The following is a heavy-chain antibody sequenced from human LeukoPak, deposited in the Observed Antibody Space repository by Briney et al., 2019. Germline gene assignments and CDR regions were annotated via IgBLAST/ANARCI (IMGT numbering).Heavy chain of an antibody. Sequence: GGSLRLSCVASGFTVSSYSMNWVRQAPGKGLEWISYISEGSDTIYYADSVKGRFTISRDNAKNSLYLQVNSLRAEDTAVYYCARDSAPITMVVVVPAGFDYWGQGTRVTVSS. J-gene: IGHJ4*02. CDR3: ARDSAPITMVVVVPAGFDY. CDR1: GFTVSSYS. CDR2: ISEGSDTI. V-gene: IGHV3-48*01. D-gene: IGHD3-22*01.